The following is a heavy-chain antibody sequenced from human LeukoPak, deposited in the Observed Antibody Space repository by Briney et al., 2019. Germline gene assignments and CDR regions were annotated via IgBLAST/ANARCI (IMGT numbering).Heavy chain of an antibody. J-gene: IGHJ4*02. CDR2: INPNSGGT. CDR3: ASDTVYDSSGYYWNYFDY. D-gene: IGHD3-22*01. V-gene: IGHV1-2*02. Sequence: ASVKVSCKASVYTFTGYYMHWVRQAPGQGLEWMGWINPNSGGTNYAQKFQGRVTMTRDTSISTAYMELSRLRSDDTAVYYCASDTVYDSSGYYWNYFDYWGQGTLVTVSS. CDR1: VYTFTGYY.